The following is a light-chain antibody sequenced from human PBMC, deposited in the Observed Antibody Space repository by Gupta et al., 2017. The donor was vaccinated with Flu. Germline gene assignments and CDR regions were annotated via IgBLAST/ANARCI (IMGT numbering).Light chain of an antibody. CDR1: QSVSSSY. Sequence: ELVLTQSPGTLSLSPGERATLSCRASQSVSSSYLAWYQQKPGQAPRLLIYGASSRATGIPDRFSGSGSGTDFTLTISRLEPEDFAVYYCQQYGSSPVPFGQGTKVEIK. J-gene: IGKJ1*01. CDR3: QQYGSSPVP. V-gene: IGKV3-20*01. CDR2: GAS.